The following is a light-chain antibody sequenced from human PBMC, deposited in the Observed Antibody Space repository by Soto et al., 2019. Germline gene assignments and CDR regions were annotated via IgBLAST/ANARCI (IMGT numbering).Light chain of an antibody. Sequence: IQITLAPSSLSASEADRVTITCRASQGVSNYLAWYQQKPGKVPKLLIYAASTLQSGVPSRFSGSGSGTEFTLTISSLQPDDFATYCCQQYNSYPWTFGQGTKVDI. CDR1: QGVSNY. CDR3: QQYNSYPWT. CDR2: AAS. V-gene: IGKV1-27*01. J-gene: IGKJ1*01.